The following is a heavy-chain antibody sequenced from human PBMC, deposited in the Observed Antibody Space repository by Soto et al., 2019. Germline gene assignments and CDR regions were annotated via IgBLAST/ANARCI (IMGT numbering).Heavy chain of an antibody. D-gene: IGHD3-22*01. CDR3: AREGGSFDSSGSGVYHYYGVDV. CDR2: IYYTGST. CDR1: GGPISPYY. J-gene: IGHJ6*02. Sequence: SSETLSLTCTVSGGPISPYYWSWIRQPAGKGLEWIGRIYYTGSTNYNPPLKRRGSMSLNTARNQISLKVKSVTAADTAVYYCAREGGSFDSSGSGVYHYYGVDVWGRGTTVTVSS. V-gene: IGHV4-4*07.